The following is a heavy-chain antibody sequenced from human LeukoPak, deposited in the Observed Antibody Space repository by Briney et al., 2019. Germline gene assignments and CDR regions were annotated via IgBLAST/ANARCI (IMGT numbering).Heavy chain of an antibody. CDR3: ARHRYFGGNFAVS. CDR1: GGSISSSSYR. D-gene: IGHD4-23*01. J-gene: IGHJ5*02. CDR2: IYNSET. V-gene: IGHV4-39*01. Sequence: SETLSLTCTVSGGSISSSSYRWGWIRQPPGKGLEWIGSIYNSETSYNPSLKSRVTISVDTSKNEISLKLSSVTAADTAVYYCARHRYFGGNFAVSWGQGILVTVSS.